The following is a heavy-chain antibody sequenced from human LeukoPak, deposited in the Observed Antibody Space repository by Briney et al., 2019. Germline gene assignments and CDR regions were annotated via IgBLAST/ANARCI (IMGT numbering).Heavy chain of an antibody. Sequence: SETLSLTCTVSGGSISSYYWSWIRQPPGKGLEWIGYIYYSGSTNYNPSLKSRVTISVDTSKNQFSLKLSSVTAADTAVYYCARGWFGELFLDYWGQGTLVTVSS. V-gene: IGHV4-59*01. D-gene: IGHD3-10*01. J-gene: IGHJ4*02. CDR3: ARGWFGELFLDY. CDR2: IYYSGST. CDR1: GGSISSYY.